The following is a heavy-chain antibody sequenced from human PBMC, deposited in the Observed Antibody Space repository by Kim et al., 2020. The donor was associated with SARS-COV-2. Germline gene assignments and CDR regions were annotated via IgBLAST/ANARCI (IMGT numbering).Heavy chain of an antibody. V-gene: IGHV4-39*07. D-gene: IGHD3-22*01. CDR3: ARDEDYYDSSGSAFDI. J-gene: IGHJ3*02. Sequence: HQSRVTISVDTSKNQFSLKLSSGTAADTAVYYCARDEDYYDSSGSAFDIWGQGTMVTVSA.